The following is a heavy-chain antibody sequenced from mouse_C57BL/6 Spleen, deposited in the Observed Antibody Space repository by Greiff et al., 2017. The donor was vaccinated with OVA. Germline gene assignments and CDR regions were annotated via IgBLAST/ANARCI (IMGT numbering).Heavy chain of an antibody. CDR2: ISSGGSYP. V-gene: IGHV5-6*01. J-gene: IGHJ2*01. Sequence: EVQRVESGGDLVKPGGSLKLSCAASGFTFSSYGMSWVRQTPAKRLAWVATISSGGSYPYYPDSVKGRFTISRDNAKNTLYLQMSSLKSEDTAMYYCARQAVVGDDYFDYWGQGTTLTVSS. D-gene: IGHD1-1*01. CDR3: ARQAVVGDDYFDY. CDR1: GFTFSSYG.